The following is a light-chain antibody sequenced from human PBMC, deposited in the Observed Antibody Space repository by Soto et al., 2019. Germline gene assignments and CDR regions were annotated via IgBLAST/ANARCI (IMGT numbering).Light chain of an antibody. V-gene: IGKV1-33*01. Sequence: VGDRVTITCQASQDISNFLNWYHQAPGKAPQLLIYDVSNLQPGVASRFSGSGSGTDFTFTISTLQPEDIGTFYCQQYGSSGTFGQGTKVDIK. J-gene: IGKJ1*01. CDR2: DVS. CDR1: QDISNF. CDR3: QQYGSSGT.